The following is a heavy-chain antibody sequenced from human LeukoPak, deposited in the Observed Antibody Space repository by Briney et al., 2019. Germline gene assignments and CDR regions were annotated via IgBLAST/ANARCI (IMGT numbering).Heavy chain of an antibody. CDR2: IIPILGIA. CDR1: GGTFSSYA. Sequence: ASVKVSCKASGGTFSSYAISWVRQAPGQGLEWMGRIIPILGIANYAQKFQGRVTITADKSTSTAYMELSSLRSEDTAVYYCARAWMGAPFDYRGQGTLVTVSS. CDR3: ARAWMGAPFDY. J-gene: IGHJ4*02. V-gene: IGHV1-69*04. D-gene: IGHD1-26*01.